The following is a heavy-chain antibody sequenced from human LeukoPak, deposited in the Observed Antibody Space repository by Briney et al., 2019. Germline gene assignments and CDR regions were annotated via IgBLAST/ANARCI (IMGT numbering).Heavy chain of an antibody. D-gene: IGHD6-19*01. CDR1: GFTFSPYS. Sequence: SGESLRLSCAASGFTFSPYSMNWVRQAPGKGLEWVSHISSSSSTIYYADSVKGRFTISRDSAKNSLYLQMNSLRDEDTAVYYCARGRAVAGTANNYFDSWGQGTLVTVSS. V-gene: IGHV3-48*02. CDR3: ARGRAVAGTANNYFDS. CDR2: ISSSSSTI. J-gene: IGHJ4*02.